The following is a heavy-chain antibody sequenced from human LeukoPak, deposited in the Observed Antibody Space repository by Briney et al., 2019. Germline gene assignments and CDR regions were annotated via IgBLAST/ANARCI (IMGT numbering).Heavy chain of an antibody. CDR2: IIPILGIA. D-gene: IGHD4-17*01. J-gene: IGHJ6*02. V-gene: IGHV1-69*04. CDR3: ARDRWVTTNYYYGMDV. CDR1: GGTFSSYA. Sequence: SVKVSCKASGGTFSSYAISWVRQAPGQGLEWMGRIIPILGIANYAQKFQGRVTITADKSTSTAYMELSSLRSEDTAVYYCARDRWVTTNYYYGMDVWGQGTTVTVSS.